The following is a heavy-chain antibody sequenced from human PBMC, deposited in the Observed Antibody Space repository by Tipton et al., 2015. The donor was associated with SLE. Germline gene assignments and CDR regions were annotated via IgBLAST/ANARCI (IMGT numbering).Heavy chain of an antibody. CDR3: ARIVTYYDFWSGPGKVFYYYDMDV. J-gene: IGHJ6*03. D-gene: IGHD3-3*01. V-gene: IGHV4-34*01. CDR2: INHSGST. CDR1: GGSFSGYY. Sequence: TLSLTCAVYGGSFSGYYWSWIRQPPGKGLEWIGEINHSGSTNYNPSLKSRVTISVDTSKNQFSLKLRSVTAADTAVYYCARIVTYYDFWSGPGKVFYYYDMDVWGKGTTVTVSS.